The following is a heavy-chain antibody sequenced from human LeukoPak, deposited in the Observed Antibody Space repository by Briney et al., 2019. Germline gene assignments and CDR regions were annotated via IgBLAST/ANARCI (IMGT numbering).Heavy chain of an antibody. Sequence: AGESLRLSCAASGFNFGGFWMNWVRQAPGKGLEWVANINGDGSVKNYGASVRGRFTISRDNSKNSLYLQMNSLRADDTAVYYCARNFGWEQLDYWGQGTLVAVSS. CDR1: GFNFGGFW. CDR3: ARNFGWEQLDY. J-gene: IGHJ4*02. V-gene: IGHV3-7*01. D-gene: IGHD1-26*01. CDR2: INGDGSVK.